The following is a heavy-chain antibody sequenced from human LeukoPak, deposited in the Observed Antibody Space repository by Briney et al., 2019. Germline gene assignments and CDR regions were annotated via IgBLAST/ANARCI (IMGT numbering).Heavy chain of an antibody. CDR1: GFTLSSDA. CDR2: ISGSGGST. D-gene: IGHD3-3*01. CDR3: ATDRGFASFDY. V-gene: IGHV3-23*01. Sequence: GGSLRLSCAASGFTLSSDAMSWVRQAPGKGLEWVSAISGSGGSTYYADSVKGRFTISRDNSKSTLYLQMTSLRAEDTAVYYCATDRGFASFDYWGQGTLVTVSS. J-gene: IGHJ4*02.